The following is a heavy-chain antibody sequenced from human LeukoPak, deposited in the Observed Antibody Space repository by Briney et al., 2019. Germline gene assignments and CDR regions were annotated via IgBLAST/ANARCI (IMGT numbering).Heavy chain of an antibody. CDR3: AKSNGYGLIDI. CDR2: MHYDGRNI. V-gene: IGHV3-30*02. CDR1: GFTLTSTG. J-gene: IGHJ3*02. Sequence: GGSLRLSCAMSGFTLTSTGMHWVRQAPGKGLEWVAFMHYDGRNILYADSVKGRFSISTDNSKNMVYLQMSSLRAEDTAVYYCAKSNGYGLIDIWGQGTMVTVSS. D-gene: IGHD3-22*01.